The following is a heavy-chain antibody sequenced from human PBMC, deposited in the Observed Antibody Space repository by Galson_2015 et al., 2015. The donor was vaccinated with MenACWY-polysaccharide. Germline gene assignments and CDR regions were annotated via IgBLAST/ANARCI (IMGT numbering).Heavy chain of an antibody. D-gene: IGHD2-21*02. J-gene: IGHJ3*01. V-gene: IGHV3-74*01. CDR1: GFTFSSYW. CDR3: AREPHCCAGCSIHDSFDF. CDR2: INTDGSSK. Sequence: SLRLSCAASGFTFSSYWMHWVRQAPGKGLVWVSRINTDGSSKSYADSVKGRFTVSRDNAKNTVYLQMNSLRAEDTAVYYCAREPHCCAGCSIHDSFDFWGQGTKVTVSS.